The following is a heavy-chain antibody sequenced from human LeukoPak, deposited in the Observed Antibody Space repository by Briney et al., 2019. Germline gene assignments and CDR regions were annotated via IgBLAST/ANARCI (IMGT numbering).Heavy chain of an antibody. D-gene: IGHD1-26*01. J-gene: IGHJ4*02. CDR2: IRYDGSNK. V-gene: IGHV3-30*02. Sequence: GGSLRLSCAESGFTFSSYGMHWVRQAPGKGLEWVAFIRYDGSNKYYADSVKGRFTISRDNSKNTLYLQMNSLRAEDTAVYYCAKDGVGATWGGWDYWGRGTLVTVSS. CDR3: AKDGVGATWGGWDY. CDR1: GFTFSSYG.